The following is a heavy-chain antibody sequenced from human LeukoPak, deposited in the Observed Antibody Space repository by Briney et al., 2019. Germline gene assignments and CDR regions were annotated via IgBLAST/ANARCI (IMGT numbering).Heavy chain of an antibody. D-gene: IGHD2-2*01. V-gene: IGHV4-59*01. CDR3: ARLVDLCRSTTCYALDI. CDR2: VYYSGST. Sequence: PSETLSLTCTVSGGSISSYYWIWIRQPPGKGLEWIGYVYYSGSTNNNPSLKSRVAISVDTSKNQFSLKLTSVTAADTAMYYCARLVDLCRSTTCYALDIWGQGTMVTVSS. CDR1: GGSISSYY. J-gene: IGHJ3*02.